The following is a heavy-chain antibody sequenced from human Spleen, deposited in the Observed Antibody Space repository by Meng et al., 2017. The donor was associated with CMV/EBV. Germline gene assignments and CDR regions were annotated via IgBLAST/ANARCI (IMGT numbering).Heavy chain of an antibody. CDR1: GFTLSTHA. CDR2: IRSDGTNQ. J-gene: IGHJ4*02. Sequence: GGSLRLSCAASGFTLSTHAMHWVRQAPGKGLERVAFIRSDGTNQYYADSVKGRFTISRDNSKNTMYLQMNRLRPEDTAVYYGGKIDYWGQGTLVTVSS. CDR3: GKIDY. V-gene: IGHV3-30*02.